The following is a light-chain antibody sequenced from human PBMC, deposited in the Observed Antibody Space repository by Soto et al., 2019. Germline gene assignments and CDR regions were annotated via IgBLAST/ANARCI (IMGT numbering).Light chain of an antibody. J-gene: IGKJ4*01. CDR1: QSVTSSY. V-gene: IGKV3-20*01. CDR2: GAS. Sequence: EIVLTQSPGTLSLSPGERATLSCRASQSVTSSYVAWYQQQPGQAPRLLIYGASIRVTGIPDRFSGSGSGTDFTLTISRLEPEDFAVYYCQQYGSSPLTFGGGTKVEIK. CDR3: QQYGSSPLT.